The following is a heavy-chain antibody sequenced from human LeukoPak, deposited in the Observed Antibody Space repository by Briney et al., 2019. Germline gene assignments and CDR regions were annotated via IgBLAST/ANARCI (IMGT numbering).Heavy chain of an antibody. V-gene: IGHV3-21*01. CDR1: GFTFSSYS. J-gene: IGHJ3*02. CDR3: ASYYYGSGGDAFDI. D-gene: IGHD3-10*01. CDR2: ISSSSSYI. Sequence: GGSLRLSCAASGFTFSSYSMNWVRQAPGKGLEWVSSISSSSSYIYYADSMKGRFTISRDNAKNSLYLQMNSLRAENTAVYYCASYYYGSGGDAFDIWGQGTMVTVSS.